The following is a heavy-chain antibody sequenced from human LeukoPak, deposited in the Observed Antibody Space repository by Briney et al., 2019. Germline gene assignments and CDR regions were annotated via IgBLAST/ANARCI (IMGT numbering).Heavy chain of an antibody. J-gene: IGHJ3*02. CDR1: GGSISSYY. CDR3: ASSADYYDSSGYHWDAFDI. D-gene: IGHD3-22*01. V-gene: IGHV4-59*01. Sequence: SETLSLTCTVSGGSISSYYWGWIRQPPGKGLEWIGYIYYSGSTNYNPSLKSRVTISVDTSKNQFSLKLSSVTAADTAVYYCASSADYYDSSGYHWDAFDIWGQGTMVTVSS. CDR2: IYYSGST.